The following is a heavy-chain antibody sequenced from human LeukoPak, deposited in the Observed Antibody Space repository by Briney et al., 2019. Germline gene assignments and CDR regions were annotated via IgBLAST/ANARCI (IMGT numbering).Heavy chain of an antibody. V-gene: IGHV1-46*01. CDR3: ARDLRYYDFWSAQSERAFDI. CDR2: INPSGGST. Sequence: ASVKVSCKASGYTFTSYYMHWVRQAPGQGLEWMGIINPSGGSTSYAQKFQGRVTMTRDMSTSTVYMELSSLRYDDTAVYYCARDLRYYDFWSAQSERAFDIWGQGTMVTVSS. D-gene: IGHD3-3*01. CDR1: GYTFTSYY. J-gene: IGHJ3*02.